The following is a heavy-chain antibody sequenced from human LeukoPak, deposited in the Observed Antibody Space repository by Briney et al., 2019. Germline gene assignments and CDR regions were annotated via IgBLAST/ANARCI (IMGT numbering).Heavy chain of an antibody. CDR1: GFTVSSKY. V-gene: IGHV3-66*01. D-gene: IGHD4-17*01. Sequence: PGGSLKLSCAASGFTVSSKYMSGVRQAPGKGLEWVSTIYRDDNTHYADFVRGRFTISRDNSENTLYLQMNSLRVEDTAVYYCARDSVDYVGTGGDWGQGTLVMVSS. CDR2: IYRDDNT. J-gene: IGHJ4*02. CDR3: ARDSVDYVGTGGD.